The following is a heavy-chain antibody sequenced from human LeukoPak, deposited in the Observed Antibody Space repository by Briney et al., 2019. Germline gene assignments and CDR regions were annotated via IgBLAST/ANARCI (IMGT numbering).Heavy chain of an antibody. Sequence: GGSLRLSCAASGVTVSNNYMNWVRQAPGKGLEWVSLIYSGGSTYYADSVKGRFTISRDNSKNTLYLQMNSLRAEDTAVYYCAIDPPAVAANTYGWGQGTLVTVSS. D-gene: IGHD6-6*01. CDR2: IYSGGST. J-gene: IGHJ4*02. CDR3: AIDPPAVAANTYG. CDR1: GVTVSNNY. V-gene: IGHV3-66*01.